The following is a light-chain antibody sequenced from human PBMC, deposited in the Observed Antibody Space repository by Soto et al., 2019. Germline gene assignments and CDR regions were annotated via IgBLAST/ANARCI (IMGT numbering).Light chain of an antibody. CDR1: SSDVGGYNY. Sequence: QSALTQPASVSGSPGQSITISCIGTSSDVGGYNYVSWHQQYPGKAPKLMIYDVSNRPSGVSNRFSGSKSGNTASLTISGLQAEDEADYYCTSYTSSSSPYVFGTGTKLTVL. J-gene: IGLJ1*01. CDR3: TSYTSSSSPYV. V-gene: IGLV2-14*01. CDR2: DVS.